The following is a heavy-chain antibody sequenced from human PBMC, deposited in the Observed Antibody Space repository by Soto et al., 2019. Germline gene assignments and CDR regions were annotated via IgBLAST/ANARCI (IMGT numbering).Heavy chain of an antibody. CDR3: ARGEGYDFWSGYYSAKSSGWYNY. V-gene: IGHV4-34*01. CDR2: INHSGST. J-gene: IGHJ4*02. Sequence: PSETLSLTCAVYGGSFSGYYWSWIRQPPGKGLEWIGEINHSGSTNYNPSLKSRVTISVDTSKNQFSLKLSSVTAADTAVCYCARGEGYDFWSGYYSAKSSGWYNYWGQGTLVTVSS. CDR1: GGSFSGYY. D-gene: IGHD3-3*01.